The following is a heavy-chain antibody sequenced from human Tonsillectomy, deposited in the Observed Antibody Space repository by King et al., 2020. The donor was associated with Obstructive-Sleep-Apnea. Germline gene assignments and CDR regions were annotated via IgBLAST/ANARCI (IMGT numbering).Heavy chain of an antibody. Sequence: VQLVESGGGVVQPGRSLRLSCAASGFTFSDYPIHWVRQAPGKGLEWVTIISYDGSRKYYADSVKGRFTISRDNSKNILYLQMNSLRAEDTAVYYCARGALVPAASPFDFWGQGTLVTVSS. CDR3: ARGALVPAASPFDF. CDR1: GFTFSDYP. D-gene: IGHD2-2*01. CDR2: ISYDGSRK. V-gene: IGHV3-30*04. J-gene: IGHJ4*02.